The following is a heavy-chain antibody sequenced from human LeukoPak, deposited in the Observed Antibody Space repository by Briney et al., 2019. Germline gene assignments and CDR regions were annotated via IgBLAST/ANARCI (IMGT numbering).Heavy chain of an antibody. Sequence: PGRSLRLSCAASGFTFSSYGMHWVRQAPGKGLEWVAVIWYDGSNKYYADSVKGRFTISRDNSKNTLYLQMNSLRAEDTAVYYCASVGATNPFDHWGQGTWSPSPQ. CDR1: GFTFSSYG. J-gene: IGHJ4*02. CDR3: ASVGATNPFDH. CDR2: IWYDGSNK. V-gene: IGHV3-33*01. D-gene: IGHD1-26*01.